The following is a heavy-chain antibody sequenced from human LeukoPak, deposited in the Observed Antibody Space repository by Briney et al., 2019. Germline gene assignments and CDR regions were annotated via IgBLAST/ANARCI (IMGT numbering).Heavy chain of an antibody. Sequence: SETLSLTCTVSGGSISSYYWSWIRQPPGKGLEWIGYIYYSGSTNYNPPLKSRVTISVDTSKNQFSLELSSVTAADTAVYYCASAYSSGWSRYYFDYWGQGTLVTVSS. CDR3: ASAYSSGWSRYYFDY. V-gene: IGHV4-59*01. CDR1: GGSISSYY. J-gene: IGHJ4*02. CDR2: IYYSGST. D-gene: IGHD6-19*01.